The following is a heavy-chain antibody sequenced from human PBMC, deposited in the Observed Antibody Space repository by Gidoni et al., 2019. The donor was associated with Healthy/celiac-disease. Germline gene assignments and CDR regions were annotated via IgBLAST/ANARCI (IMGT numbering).Heavy chain of an antibody. CDR1: GFTFSSYG. CDR2: ISEDGSKE. V-gene: IGHV3-30*18. CDR3: AKDFCPDGCYSSIDYYYYYYGMDV. J-gene: IGHJ6*02. D-gene: IGHD2-15*01. Sequence: QVQLVESGGGVVQPGRSLRLSCAASGFTFSSYGMLWVRPAPGKGLEWMAVISEDGSKEYYADSVKGRFTISRDNSKNTLYLQMNSLRAEDTAVYYCAKDFCPDGCYSSIDYYYYYYGMDVWGQGTTVTVSS.